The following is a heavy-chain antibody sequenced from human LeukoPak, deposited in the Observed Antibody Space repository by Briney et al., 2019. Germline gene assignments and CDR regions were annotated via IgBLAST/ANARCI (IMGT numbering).Heavy chain of an antibody. CDR3: ATYSSLNRREFQY. D-gene: IGHD3-22*01. CDR2: IYSGGST. CDR1: GFTVSSNY. J-gene: IGHJ1*01. V-gene: IGHV3-53*01. Sequence: PGGSLRLSYAASGFTVSSNYMSWVRQAPGKGLEWVSVIYSGGSTYYADSVKGRFTISRDNAKNSLYLQMNSLRAEDTAVYYCATYSSLNRREFQYWGQGTLLTVSS.